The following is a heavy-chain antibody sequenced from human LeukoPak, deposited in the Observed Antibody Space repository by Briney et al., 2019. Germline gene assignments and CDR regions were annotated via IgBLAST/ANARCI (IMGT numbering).Heavy chain of an antibody. CDR3: ARDGTAAGLYFDS. Sequence: GGSLRLSCAVSGFPFTSYWMNWVRQAPGKGLEWVASIRQDGSEKSYVDSVKGRFTISRDNTKNSLYLQINSLRAEDTAVYYCARDGTAAGLYFDSWGQGTLVTVSS. V-gene: IGHV3-7*01. CDR1: GFPFTSYW. J-gene: IGHJ4*01. CDR2: IRQDGSEK. D-gene: IGHD6-13*01.